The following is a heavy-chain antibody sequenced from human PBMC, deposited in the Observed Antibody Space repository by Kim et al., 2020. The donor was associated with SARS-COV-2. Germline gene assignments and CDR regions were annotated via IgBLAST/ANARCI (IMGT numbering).Heavy chain of an antibody. Sequence: SVKGRFTIARDKSKNTLYLQMNSLRAEDTAVYYCARETVYSYGPGGAFDIWGQGTMVTVSS. J-gene: IGHJ3*02. CDR3: ARETVYSYGPGGAFDI. D-gene: IGHD5-18*01. V-gene: IGHV3-53*01.